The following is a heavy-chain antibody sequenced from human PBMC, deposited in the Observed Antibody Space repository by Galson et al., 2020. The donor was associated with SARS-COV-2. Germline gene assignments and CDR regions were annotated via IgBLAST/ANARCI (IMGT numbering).Heavy chain of an antibody. CDR3: ARPGSGWSGDYYYGMDV. V-gene: IGHV1-8*01. CDR2: MNPKSGRI. D-gene: IGHD6-13*01. J-gene: IGHJ6*02. Sequence: ASVKVSCKASGYTFISYDINWVRQATGQGLEWMGWMNPKSGRIGYAQKFQGRVTMTRNTSISTAYMELSSLRSEDTAVYYCARPGSGWSGDYYYGMDVWGQGTTVTVSS. CDR1: GYTFISYD.